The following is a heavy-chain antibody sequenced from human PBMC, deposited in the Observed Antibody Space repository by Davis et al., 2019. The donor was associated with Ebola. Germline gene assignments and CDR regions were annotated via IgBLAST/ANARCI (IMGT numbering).Heavy chain of an antibody. CDR1: GFVFRNYV. Sequence: PGGSLRLSCVASGFVFRNYVMSWVRQAPGKGLEWVSTLGTSADTYYADSVKGRFTISRDNSKNTLYLQMNGLRVEDTAIYYCAKDTSNIWFDIWGQGTNVTVSS. V-gene: IGHV3-23*01. CDR2: LGTSADT. D-gene: IGHD1-26*01. CDR3: AKDTSNIWFDI. J-gene: IGHJ3*02.